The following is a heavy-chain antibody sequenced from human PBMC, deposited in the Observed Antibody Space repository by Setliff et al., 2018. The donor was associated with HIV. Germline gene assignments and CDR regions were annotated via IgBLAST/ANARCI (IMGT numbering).Heavy chain of an antibody. CDR1: GGSLSSYY. CDR2: IYSSGST. D-gene: IGHD3-10*02. J-gene: IGHJ1*01. V-gene: IGHV4-4*07. Sequence: CTVSGGSLSSYYWSWIRQPAGKGLEWIGRIYSSGSTNYNPSLKSRLTMSVDTSKNQFSLKLTSVTAADTAVYYCARSGSYVGPIQHWGQGTLVTVSS. CDR3: ARSGSYVGPIQH.